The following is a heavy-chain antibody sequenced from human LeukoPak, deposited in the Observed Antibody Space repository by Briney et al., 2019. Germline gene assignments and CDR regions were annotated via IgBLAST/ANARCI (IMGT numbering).Heavy chain of an antibody. Sequence: SETLSLTCAVYGGSFSGYYWSWIRQPPGKGLEWIGSIYHSGSTYYNPSLKSRVTISVDTSKNQFSLKLSSVTAADTAVYYCARGLDSGYDIPWFDPWGQGTLVTVSS. CDR2: IYHSGST. CDR1: GGSFSGYY. J-gene: IGHJ5*02. D-gene: IGHD5-12*01. CDR3: ARGLDSGYDIPWFDP. V-gene: IGHV4-34*01.